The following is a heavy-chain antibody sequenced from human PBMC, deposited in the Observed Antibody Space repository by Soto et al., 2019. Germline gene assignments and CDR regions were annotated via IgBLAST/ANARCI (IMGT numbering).Heavy chain of an antibody. D-gene: IGHD2-21*02. V-gene: IGHV1-3*01. J-gene: IGHJ4*02. CDR2: INAGNGNT. Sequence: ASVKVSCKAPGYTFTSYAMHWVRQAPGQRLEWMGWINAGNGNTKYSQKFQGRVTITRGTSASTAYMELSSLRSEDTAVYYCARESARDYYFDYWGQGTLVTVSS. CDR3: ARESARDYYFDY. CDR1: GYTFTSYA.